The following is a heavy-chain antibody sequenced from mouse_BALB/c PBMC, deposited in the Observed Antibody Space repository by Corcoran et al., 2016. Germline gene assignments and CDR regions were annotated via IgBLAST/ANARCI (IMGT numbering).Heavy chain of an antibody. CDR3: ARYYRYDAMDY. CDR2: ILPGSGSA. CDR1: GYTFSSYW. Sequence: QVQLQQSGAERMKPGASVTISCKATGYTFSSYWLEWVKQRPGHGLEWIGEILPGSGSANYNEKFKGKATFTADTSSNTAYMQLSSLTSEDSAVYYCARYYRYDAMDYWGQGTSVTVSS. J-gene: IGHJ4*01. V-gene: IGHV1-9*01. D-gene: IGHD2-14*01.